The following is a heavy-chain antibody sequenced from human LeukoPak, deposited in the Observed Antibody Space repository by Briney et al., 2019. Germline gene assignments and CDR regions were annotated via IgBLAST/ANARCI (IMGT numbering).Heavy chain of an antibody. Sequence: PGRSLRLPCAASGFTFDDYAMHWVRQAPGKGLEWVSGISWNSGSIGYADSVKGRFTISRDNAKNSLYLQMNSLRAEDTALYYCAKSYYYDSSGYPFDYWGQGTLVTVSS. J-gene: IGHJ4*02. CDR3: AKSYYYDSSGYPFDY. V-gene: IGHV3-9*01. D-gene: IGHD3-22*01. CDR2: ISWNSGSI. CDR1: GFTFDDYA.